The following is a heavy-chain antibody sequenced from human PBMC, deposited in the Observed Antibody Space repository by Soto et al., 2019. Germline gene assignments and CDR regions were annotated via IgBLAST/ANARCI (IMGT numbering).Heavy chain of an antibody. CDR1: GFTFSSYA. J-gene: IGHJ4*02. CDR3: ASDPTTHDREMAGNDY. V-gene: IGHV3-23*01. CDR2: ISGSGGST. D-gene: IGHD3-10*01. Sequence: GGSLRLSCAASGFTFSSYAMSWVRQAPGKGLEWVSAISGSGGSTYYADSVKGRFTISRDNSKNTLYLQMNSLRAEDTAVYYCASDPTTHDREMAGNDYWGQGTLVTVSS.